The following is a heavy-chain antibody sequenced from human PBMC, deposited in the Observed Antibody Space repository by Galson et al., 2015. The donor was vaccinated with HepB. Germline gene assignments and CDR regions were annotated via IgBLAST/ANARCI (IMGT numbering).Heavy chain of an antibody. Sequence: SVKVSCKASGFTFTSYGIRWVRQAPGQGLEWMGWICAYHGNTNYAQKLQGRVTMTTDTSTSTAQMELRSLRSDDTAVYYCARDRMFTNPLAEAVGGVGCYWGQGTLVTVSS. CDR2: ICAYHGNT. D-gene: IGHD6-13*01. V-gene: IGHV1-18*01. CDR1: GFTFTSYG. CDR3: ARDRMFTNPLAEAVGGVGCY. J-gene: IGHJ4*02.